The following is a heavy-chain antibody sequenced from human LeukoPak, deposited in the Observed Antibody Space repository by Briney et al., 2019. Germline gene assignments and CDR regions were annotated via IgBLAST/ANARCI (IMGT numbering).Heavy chain of an antibody. CDR2: TSTGGRTV. Sequence: GGSLRLSCAASGFNFGDYEMNWLRQAPGKGLEWLSYTSTGGRTVKYADSVKGRFTISRDNARSSLYLQMTNLRVEDTAVYFCARGGTVTYYFDHWGQGILVAVSS. D-gene: IGHD4-17*01. J-gene: IGHJ4*02. V-gene: IGHV3-48*03. CDR3: ARGGTVTYYFDH. CDR1: GFNFGDYE.